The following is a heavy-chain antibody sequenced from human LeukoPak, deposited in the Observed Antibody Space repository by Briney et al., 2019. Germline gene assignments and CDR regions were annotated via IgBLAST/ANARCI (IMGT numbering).Heavy chain of an antibody. Sequence: PSETLSLTCTVSGGSISSYYWSWIRQPPGKGLEWIGYIYYSGSTNYNPSLKSRVTISVDTSKNQFSLKLGSVTAADTAVYYCARVEMVRGVITTYYFDHWGQGTLVTVSS. V-gene: IGHV4-59*01. CDR2: IYYSGST. D-gene: IGHD3-10*01. J-gene: IGHJ4*02. CDR3: ARVEMVRGVITTYYFDH. CDR1: GGSISSYY.